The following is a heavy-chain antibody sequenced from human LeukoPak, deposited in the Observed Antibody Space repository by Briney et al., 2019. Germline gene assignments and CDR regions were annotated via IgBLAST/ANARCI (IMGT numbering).Heavy chain of an antibody. D-gene: IGHD3-9*01. Sequence: GGSLRLSCAASGVTFSNAWMSCVRQAPGKGLEWIGRIKSKTDGGTTDYAAPVKGRFTISRDDSKNTLYLQMNSLKTEDTAVYYCTTDFDGDYFDYWGQGTLVTVSS. V-gene: IGHV3-15*01. CDR3: TTDFDGDYFDY. CDR2: IKSKTDGGTT. CDR1: GVTFSNAW. J-gene: IGHJ4*02.